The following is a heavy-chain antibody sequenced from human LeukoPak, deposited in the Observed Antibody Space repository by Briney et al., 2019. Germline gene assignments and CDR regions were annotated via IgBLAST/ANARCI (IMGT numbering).Heavy chain of an antibody. D-gene: IGHD2-2*01. CDR2: ISGSGGST. CDR1: GFTFSSYA. V-gene: IGHV3-23*01. CDR3: ARALVVPAALNWFDP. J-gene: IGHJ5*02. Sequence: GGSLRLSCAASGFTFSSYAMSWVRQAPGKGLEWVSAISGSGGSTYYADSVKGRFTISRDNSKNTLYLQMNSLRAEDTAVYYCARALVVPAALNWFDPWGQGTLVTVSS.